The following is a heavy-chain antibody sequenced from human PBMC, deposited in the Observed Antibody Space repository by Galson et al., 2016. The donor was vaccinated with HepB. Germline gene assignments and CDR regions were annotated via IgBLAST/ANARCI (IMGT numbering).Heavy chain of an antibody. CDR1: GFTFSGYE. J-gene: IGHJ4*02. CDR2: ISRDGGST. Sequence: SLRLSCAASGFTFSGYEMRWVRQAPGKGLEYVSGISRDGGSTYYGDSVKGRFTTSRDNSKNTLYLQMGSLRVEDMAMYYCARVSGGSKYADYWGQGTLVTVSS. CDR3: ARVSGGSKYADY. V-gene: IGHV3-64*02. D-gene: IGHD1-26*01.